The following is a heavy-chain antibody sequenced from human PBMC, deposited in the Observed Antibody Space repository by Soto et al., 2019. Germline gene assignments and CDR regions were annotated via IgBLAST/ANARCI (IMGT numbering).Heavy chain of an antibody. CDR2: IYYSGST. Sequence: SETLSLTCTVSGGSVISCSYYWSLVRQPPGKGLEWIGYIYYSGSTNYNPSLKSRVTISVDTSKNQFSLKLSSVTAADTAVYFCARATVRDLASWYFDSWGRGALLTVSS. CDR1: GGSVISCSYY. J-gene: IGHJ2*01. V-gene: IGHV4-61*01. D-gene: IGHD3-10*01. CDR3: ARATVRDLASWYFDS.